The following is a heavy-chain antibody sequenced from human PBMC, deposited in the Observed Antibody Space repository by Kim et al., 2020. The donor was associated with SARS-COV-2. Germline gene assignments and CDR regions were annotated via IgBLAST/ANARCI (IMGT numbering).Heavy chain of an antibody. J-gene: IGHJ4*02. CDR2: IKSKTDGGTT. CDR3: QTLPREGDIVVVGEFDY. V-gene: IGHV3-15*01. CDR1: GFTFSNAW. D-gene: IGHD2-2*01. Sequence: GGSLRLSCAASGFTFSNAWMSWVRQAPGKGLEWVGRIKSKTDGGTTDYAAPVKGRFTISRDDSKNTLYLQMNSLKTEDTAVYYCQTLPREGDIVVVGEFDYWGQGTLVTVSS.